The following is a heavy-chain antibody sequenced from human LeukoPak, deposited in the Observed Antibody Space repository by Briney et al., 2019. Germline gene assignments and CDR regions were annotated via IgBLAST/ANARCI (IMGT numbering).Heavy chain of an antibody. D-gene: IGHD3-10*01. CDR3: ARVRPLLWFGELSGGLDY. CDR1: GGSISSSSYY. J-gene: IGHJ4*02. CDR2: IYYSGST. V-gene: IGHV4-39*01. Sequence: PSETLSLTCTVSGGSISSSSYYWGWIRQPPGKGLEWIGSIYYSGSTYYNPSLKSRVTISVDTSKNQFSLKLSSVTAADTAVYYCARVRPLLWFGELSGGLDYWGQGTLVTVSS.